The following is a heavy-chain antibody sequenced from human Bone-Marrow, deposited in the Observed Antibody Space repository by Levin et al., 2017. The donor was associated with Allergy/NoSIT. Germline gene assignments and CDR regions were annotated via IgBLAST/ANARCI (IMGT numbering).Heavy chain of an antibody. V-gene: IGHV3-48*03. Sequence: PGGSLRLSCAASGFTFSNYEMNWVRQAPGKGLEWVSYISSRGTTIYYADSVKGRFSISRDNAKNSLFLHMNSLRAEDTALYYCARQYCTGGACYGWFDYWGQGTLVTVSS. D-gene: IGHD2-8*02. CDR3: ARQYCTGGACYGWFDY. CDR2: ISSRGTTI. CDR1: GFTFSNYE. J-gene: IGHJ4*02.